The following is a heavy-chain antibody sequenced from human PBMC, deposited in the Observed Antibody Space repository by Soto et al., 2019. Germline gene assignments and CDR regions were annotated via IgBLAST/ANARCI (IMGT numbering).Heavy chain of an antibody. J-gene: IGHJ4*01. CDR2: ISSTTNYI. Sequence: VQLVESGGGLVKPGGSLRLSCAASGFTFTRYSMNWVRQASGKGLECVSSISSTTNYIYYGDSMKGPFTISRDNAKNSLYLEMNRLRAEHTAVYYCARESEDLTSNFDYWGDVTLVTVSS. CDR1: GFTFTRYS. V-gene: IGHV3-21*06. CDR3: ARESEDLTSNFDY.